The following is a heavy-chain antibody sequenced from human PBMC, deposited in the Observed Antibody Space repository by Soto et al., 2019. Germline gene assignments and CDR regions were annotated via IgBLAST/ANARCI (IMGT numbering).Heavy chain of an antibody. J-gene: IGHJ4*02. CDR2: INTDGSRT. Sequence: EVQLVESGGGVVQPGGSLRLPCAASGFTFTNYWMHWVRQAPGEGLVWVLSINTDGSRTWYADSVGGRFAMSRDNARNTVYLQMNSLRAEDTAVYYCGTTFEYWGQGTPVTVSS. D-gene: IGHD1-26*01. V-gene: IGHV3-74*01. CDR3: GTTFEY. CDR1: GFTFTNYW.